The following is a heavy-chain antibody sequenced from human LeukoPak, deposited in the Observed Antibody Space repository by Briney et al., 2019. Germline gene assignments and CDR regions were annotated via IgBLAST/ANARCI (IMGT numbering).Heavy chain of an antibody. CDR3: AITGGGYSSTSYNWFDP. Sequence: GESLKISCKGSGYSFTSYWIGWVRQMPGKGLEWMGIVYPGDSDTRYSPSFQGQVTISADKSISTVYLQWSSLKASDTAMYYCAITGGGYSSTSYNWFDPWGQGTLVIVSS. CDR2: VYPGDSDT. CDR1: GYSFTSYW. D-gene: IGHD6-13*01. V-gene: IGHV5-51*01. J-gene: IGHJ5*02.